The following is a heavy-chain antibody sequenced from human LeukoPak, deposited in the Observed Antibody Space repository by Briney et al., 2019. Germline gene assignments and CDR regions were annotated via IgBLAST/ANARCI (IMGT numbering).Heavy chain of an antibody. CDR1: GYTFTSYA. CDR3: ARGGYSGYDSSADFDY. CDR2: INTNTGNP. D-gene: IGHD5-12*01. J-gene: IGHJ4*02. Sequence: ASVKVSCKASGYTFTSYAMNWVRQAPGQGLEWMGWINTNTGNPTYAQGFTGRFVFSLDTSVSTAYLQISSLKAEDTAVYYCARGGYSGYDSSADFDYWGQGTLVTVSS. V-gene: IGHV7-4-1*02.